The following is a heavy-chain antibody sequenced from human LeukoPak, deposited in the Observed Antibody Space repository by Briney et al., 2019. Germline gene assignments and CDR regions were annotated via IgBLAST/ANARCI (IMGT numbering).Heavy chain of an antibody. CDR3: ARVWQQPTWGPYGTDV. J-gene: IGHJ6*02. V-gene: IGHV3-30-3*01. CDR1: GFTFSSYA. Sequence: GGSLRLSCAASGFTFSSYAMRWVRQAPGKGLEWVAVISYDGSNKYYADSVKGRFTISRDNSKNTLYLQMNSLRAEDTAVHYCARVWQQPTWGPYGTDVWGQGTTVTVSS. D-gene: IGHD6-13*01. CDR2: ISYDGSNK.